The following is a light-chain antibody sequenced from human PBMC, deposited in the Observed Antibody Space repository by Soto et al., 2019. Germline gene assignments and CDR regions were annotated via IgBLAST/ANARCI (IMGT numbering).Light chain of an antibody. V-gene: IGKV3-20*01. CDR3: QQYGNSPQT. J-gene: IGKJ1*01. CDR1: QTVSNNY. CDR2: GAS. Sequence: EIVLTQSPGTLSLSPCDGATLSCSASQTVSNNYLAWCQQKPGQAPRLLIYGASSRATGIPDRFSGSGSGTDFTLTISRLEPEDFAVYYCQQYGNSPQTFGQGTKVDTK.